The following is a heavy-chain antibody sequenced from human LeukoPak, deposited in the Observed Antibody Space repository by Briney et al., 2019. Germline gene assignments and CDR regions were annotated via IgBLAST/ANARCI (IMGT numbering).Heavy chain of an antibody. CDR3: AKTEYGGSYPATDY. CDR1: GFTFSSYA. D-gene: IGHD1-26*01. Sequence: GGTLRLSCAASGFTFSSYAMSWVRQAPGKGLEWVSAISGSGGSTYYADSVKGRFTISRDNSKNTLYLQMNSLRAEDTAVYYCAKTEYGGSYPATDYWGQGTLVTVSS. J-gene: IGHJ4*02. V-gene: IGHV3-23*01. CDR2: ISGSGGST.